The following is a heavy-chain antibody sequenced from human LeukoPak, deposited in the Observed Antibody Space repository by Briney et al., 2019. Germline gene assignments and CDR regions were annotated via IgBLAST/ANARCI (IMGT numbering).Heavy chain of an antibody. Sequence: PGGSLRLSCAASGFTFRVYSMNWVRQDPGKGLEWVSSISSDSSYIYYADSVKGRFTISRDNAKNSLYLQMNSLRAEDTAVYYCARSGGRLKRLDFDYWSQGSLVTVSP. CDR1: GFTFRVYS. D-gene: IGHD3-3*01. J-gene: IGHJ4*02. CDR3: ARSGGRLKRLDFDY. V-gene: IGHV3-21*01. CDR2: ISSDSSYI.